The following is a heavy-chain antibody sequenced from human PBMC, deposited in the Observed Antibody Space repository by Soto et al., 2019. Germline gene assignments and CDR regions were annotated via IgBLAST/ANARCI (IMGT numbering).Heavy chain of an antibody. D-gene: IGHD6-13*01. CDR3: AHSRTASSSWYIFDY. CDR1: GFSLSSSGVG. CDR2: IYWDDDN. Sequence: QITLKESGPTLVEPTQTLTLTCTFTGFSLSSSGVGMGWIRQPAGKALEWLALIYWDDDNRYNPSLNNRLTITKDTSKNQVVLTLATMDPVDTGTYYCAHSRTASSSWYIFDYWGQGTLVTVSS. V-gene: IGHV2-5*02. J-gene: IGHJ4*02.